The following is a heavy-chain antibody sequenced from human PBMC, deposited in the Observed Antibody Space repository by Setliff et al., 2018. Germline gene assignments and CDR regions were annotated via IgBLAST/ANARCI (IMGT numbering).Heavy chain of an antibody. V-gene: IGHV3-48*01. J-gene: IGHJ4*02. Sequence: PGGSLRLSCAASGFNFNLYNMNWVRQAPGKGLEWVSYISATSNTIYYADSVKGRFTISRDSAKNSLYLQMNSLRPEDTAVYYCARVGIFGGGYFDFWGQGTLVTVSS. CDR2: ISATSNTI. CDR1: GFNFNLYN. CDR3: ARVGIFGGGYFDF. D-gene: IGHD3-3*01.